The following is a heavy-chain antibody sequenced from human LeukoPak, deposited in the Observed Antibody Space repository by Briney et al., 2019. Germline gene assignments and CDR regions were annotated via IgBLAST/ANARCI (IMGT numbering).Heavy chain of an antibody. J-gene: IGHJ6*02. Sequence: PGGSLRLSCAASRFTFSAYSMSWVRQAPGKGLEYVSAISDSGGSTYYADSVKGRFTISRDNSKNTLYLQMSSLRAEDTAVYFCVRGYSFGPYGMDVWGQGTTVTVSS. CDR2: ISDSGGST. CDR1: RFTFSAYS. D-gene: IGHD2-15*01. CDR3: VRGYSFGPYGMDV. V-gene: IGHV3-64D*09.